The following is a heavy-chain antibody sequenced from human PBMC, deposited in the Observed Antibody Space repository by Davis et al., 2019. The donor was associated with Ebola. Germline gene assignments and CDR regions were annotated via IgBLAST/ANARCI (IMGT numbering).Heavy chain of an antibody. CDR1: GFTFVTSA. CDR3: TRGVIGYGDSRGTGFDP. CDR2: IRGRSYGGTT. D-gene: IGHD1-1*01. Sequence: PGGSLRPSFPPSGFTFVTSAMSWFRQAPGKGLEWVSFIRGRSYGGTTEYAASVKGRFTISRDDSKSIAYLQMNSLKTEDKAVYYCTRGVIGYGDSRGTGFDPWGQGTLVT. J-gene: IGHJ5*02. V-gene: IGHV3-49*03.